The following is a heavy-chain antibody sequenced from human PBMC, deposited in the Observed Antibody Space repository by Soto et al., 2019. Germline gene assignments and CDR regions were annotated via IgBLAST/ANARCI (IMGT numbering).Heavy chain of an antibody. D-gene: IGHD1-20*01. J-gene: IGHJ4*01. CDR3: ASGAYSWTDYAY. CDR2: MSPKRGNT. V-gene: IGHV1-8*01. Sequence: QVQLVQSGAEVKKPGASVKVSCKASGYTFTNHEITWVRQAVGQGLEWMGWMSPKRGNTAYAQKFQGRLAMTRNTSISTAYLELGSLISEEPGVYNCASGAYSWTDYAYWGQGTLVTVSS. CDR1: GYTFTNHE.